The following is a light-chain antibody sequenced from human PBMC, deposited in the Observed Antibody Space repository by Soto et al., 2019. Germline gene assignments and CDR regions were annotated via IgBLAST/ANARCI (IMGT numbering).Light chain of an antibody. CDR1: SSDVGGHNN. Sequence: QSALTQPPSASGSPGQSVTISCTGSSSDVGGHNNVSWYQQPPGKAPKLMIYEVIRRPSGVPDRFSGSKSVNTASLTVSGLQAEDEADYYCSSYAGSMNLIFGGGTKLTVL. V-gene: IGLV2-8*01. CDR3: SSYAGSMNLI. CDR2: EVI. J-gene: IGLJ2*01.